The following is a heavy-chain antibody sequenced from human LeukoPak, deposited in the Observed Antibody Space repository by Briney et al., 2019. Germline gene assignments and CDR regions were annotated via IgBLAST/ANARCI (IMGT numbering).Heavy chain of an antibody. Sequence: GGSLRLSCAASGFNFNDYAMHWVRQGPGKGLEWVSGISWNSANTGYADSVKGRFIISRDNAKNSLYLLMNSLRSEDTALYYCVKFREVSGDYWGQGTLVTVSS. V-gene: IGHV3-9*01. CDR3: VKFREVSGDY. J-gene: IGHJ4*02. CDR2: ISWNSANT. D-gene: IGHD1-26*01. CDR1: GFNFNDYA.